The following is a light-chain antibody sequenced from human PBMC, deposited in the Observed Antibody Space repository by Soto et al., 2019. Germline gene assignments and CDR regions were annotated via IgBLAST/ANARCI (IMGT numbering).Light chain of an antibody. Sequence: EIVLTQSPATLSLSPGERATLSCRASQSVSSFLGWYQQKPGQAPRLLIYDASNRATGIPPRFSGSGSGTDFTLTISSLELEDFAVYYCQQRSSWTFGQGTKVEIK. V-gene: IGKV3-11*01. J-gene: IGKJ1*01. CDR2: DAS. CDR1: QSVSSF. CDR3: QQRSSWT.